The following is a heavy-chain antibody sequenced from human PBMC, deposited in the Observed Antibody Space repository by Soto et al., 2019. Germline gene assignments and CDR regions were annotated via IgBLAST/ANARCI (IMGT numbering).Heavy chain of an antibody. V-gene: IGHV3-7*01. CDR1: GFTFSSFW. Sequence: GGSLRLSCAASGFTFSSFWMTWVRQVPGKGLEWVANIKEDGSEKYYVDSVKGRFTSSRDNAKNSLYLQMNSLRAEDTAVYHCARVTSDCSGGRCYYFYMDVWGKGTTVTVSS. J-gene: IGHJ6*03. D-gene: IGHD2-15*01. CDR2: IKEDGSEK. CDR3: ARVTSDCSGGRCYYFYMDV.